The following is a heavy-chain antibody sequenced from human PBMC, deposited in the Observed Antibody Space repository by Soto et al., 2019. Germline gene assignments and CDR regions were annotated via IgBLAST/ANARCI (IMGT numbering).Heavy chain of an antibody. CDR3: ARGGYSYGRRYYFDY. D-gene: IGHD5-18*01. CDR2: INHSGST. V-gene: IGHV4-34*01. CDR1: GGSFSGYY. J-gene: IGHJ4*02. Sequence: SETLSLTCAVYGGSFSGYYWSWIRQPPGKGLEWIGEINHSGSTNYNPSLKSRVTISVDTSKNQFSLKLSSVTAADTAVYYCARGGYSYGRRYYFDYWGQGTLVTVSS.